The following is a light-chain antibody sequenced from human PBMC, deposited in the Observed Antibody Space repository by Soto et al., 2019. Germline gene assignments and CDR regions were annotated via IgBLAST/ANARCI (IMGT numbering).Light chain of an antibody. Sequence: EIVLTQSPGTLSLSPGERATLSCRASQSVSSNYLAWYQRKPGQAPRLLIYGASSRAIDIPNRFSGSGSGTDFPLTITRLEPEDFAEYYCQQYGSSPPTFGQGTQVDI. CDR3: QQYGSSPPT. V-gene: IGKV3-20*01. CDR2: GAS. J-gene: IGKJ1*01. CDR1: QSVSSNY.